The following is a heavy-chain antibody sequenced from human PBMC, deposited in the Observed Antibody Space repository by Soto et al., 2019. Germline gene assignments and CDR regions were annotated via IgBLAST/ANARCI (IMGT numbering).Heavy chain of an antibody. CDR1: GFTFSSYA. J-gene: IGHJ6*02. CDR3: ARDMSGGTYNYSCGMDV. D-gene: IGHD1-26*01. V-gene: IGHV3-23*01. Sequence: EVQLLESGGGLGQPGGSLRLSCAASGFTFSSYAMTWVRQAPGRGLEWVSAISGTGSPTYYADSVKGRFTISRDNSKNSLYLEMNSLRADDTAVYYCARDMSGGTYNYSCGMDVWGQGTTVTVSS. CDR2: ISGTGSPT.